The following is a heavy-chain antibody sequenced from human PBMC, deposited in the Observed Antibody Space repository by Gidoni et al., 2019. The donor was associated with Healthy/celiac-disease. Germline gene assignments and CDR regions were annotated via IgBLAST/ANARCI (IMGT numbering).Heavy chain of an antibody. J-gene: IGHJ6*02. CDR1: GGSVSSGSYY. Sequence: QVQLQESGPGLVKPSETLSITCTVSGGSVSSGSYYWSWIRQPPGKGLEWIGYIYYSGSTNYNPSLKRRVTISVDTSKNQFSLKLSSVTAADTAVYYCARGALGDSSGPKYYYYGMDVWGQGTTVTVSS. CDR2: IYYSGST. CDR3: ARGALGDSSGPKYYYYGMDV. V-gene: IGHV4-61*01. D-gene: IGHD3-22*01.